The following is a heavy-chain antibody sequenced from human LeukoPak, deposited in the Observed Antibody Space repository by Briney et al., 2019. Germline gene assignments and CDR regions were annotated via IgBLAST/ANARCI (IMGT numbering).Heavy chain of an antibody. J-gene: IGHJ3*02. CDR3: ARRLIRGYCSSTSCPGAFDI. V-gene: IGHV4-39*07. CDR1: GGSISSSSYY. D-gene: IGHD2-2*01. Sequence: PSETLSLTCTVSGGSISSSSYYWGWIRQPPGKGLEWIGSIYYSGSTYYNPSLKSRVTISVDTSKNQFSLKLSSVTAADTAVYYCARRLIRGYCSSTSCPGAFDIWGQGTMVTVSS. CDR2: IYYSGST.